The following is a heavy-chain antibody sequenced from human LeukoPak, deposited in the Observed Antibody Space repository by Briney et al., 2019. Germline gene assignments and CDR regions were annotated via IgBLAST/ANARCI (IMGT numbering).Heavy chain of an antibody. CDR2: IYYSGTT. CDR3: ARGRVGLRYCSSTSCSYYYYYYGMDV. J-gene: IGHJ6*02. Sequence: PSETLSLTCTVSGGSISIYYWSWIRQPPGKGLEWIGYIYYSGTTNYNPSLKSRVTISVDTSKNQFSLKLSSVTAADTAVYYCARGRVGLRYCSSTSCSYYYYYYGMDVWGQGTTVTVSS. V-gene: IGHV4-59*01. D-gene: IGHD2-2*01. CDR1: GGSISIYY.